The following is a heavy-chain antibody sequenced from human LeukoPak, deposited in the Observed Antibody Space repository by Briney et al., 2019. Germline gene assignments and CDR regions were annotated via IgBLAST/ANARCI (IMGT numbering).Heavy chain of an antibody. Sequence: GGSLRLSCAASGFTFSSYEMNWVRQAPGKWLEWVSYISSSGSTIYYADSVKGRFTISRDNAKNSLYLQMNSLRAEDTAVYYCAELGITMIGGVWGKGTTVTVSS. D-gene: IGHD3-10*02. CDR1: GFTFSSYE. CDR2: ISSSGSTI. V-gene: IGHV3-48*03. J-gene: IGHJ6*04. CDR3: AELGITMIGGV.